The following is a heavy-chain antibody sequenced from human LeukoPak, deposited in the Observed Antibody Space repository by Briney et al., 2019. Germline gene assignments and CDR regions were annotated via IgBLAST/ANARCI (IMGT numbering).Heavy chain of an antibody. CDR3: ARVRVQSSGSYYLRPPDERVPFDY. V-gene: IGHV1-69*04. D-gene: IGHD3-22*01. J-gene: IGHJ4*02. Sequence: ASVKVSCKASGGTFSSYAISWVRQAPGQGLEWMGRIIPILGIANYAQKFQGRVTITADTSTRTAYMELRSLRSDDTAVYYCARVRVQSSGSYYLRPPDERVPFDYWGQGTLVTVSS. CDR2: IIPILGIA. CDR1: GGTFSSYA.